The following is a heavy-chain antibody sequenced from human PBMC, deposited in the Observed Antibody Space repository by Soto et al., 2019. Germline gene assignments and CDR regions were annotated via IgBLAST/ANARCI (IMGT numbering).Heavy chain of an antibody. D-gene: IGHD3-10*01. CDR1: VFPFSDYY. CDR2: ISSSSSYT. CDR3: ARVLYYYGSGSYFDY. J-gene: IGHJ4*02. V-gene: IGHV3-11*06. Sequence: GGSLRLSCAASVFPFSDYYMSWIRQAPGKGLEWVSYISSSSSYTNYADSVKGRFTISRDNAKNSLYLQMNSLRAEDTAVYYCARVLYYYGSGSYFDYWGQGTLVTVSS.